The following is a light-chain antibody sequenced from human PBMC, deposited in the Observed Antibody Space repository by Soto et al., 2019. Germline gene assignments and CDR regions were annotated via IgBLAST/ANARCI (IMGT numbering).Light chain of an antibody. Sequence: DIQMTQSPSSLSAYVGDRVTITCRASQYISNYLNWYQQKPGKAPKLLIYAASSLHSGVPSRFSGSGSWTVFTLAINSLQPEDFAPYSCQQTYSPPPASITLGKGTRLEI. CDR1: QYISNY. V-gene: IGKV1-39*01. CDR3: QQTYSPPPASIT. J-gene: IGKJ5*01. CDR2: AAS.